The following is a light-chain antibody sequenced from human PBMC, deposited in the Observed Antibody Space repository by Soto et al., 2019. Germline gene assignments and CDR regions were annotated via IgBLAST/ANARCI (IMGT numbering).Light chain of an antibody. Sequence: IHMTQSPSSLSASVGNVVTLTCRASQSISIYLNWYQQKPGKVPKLLIYAASSLQSGVPSRFSGSGSGTDFTLTINVLQPEDFASYYCQQSYSVSPITFGQGTRLEIK. CDR2: AAS. J-gene: IGKJ5*01. CDR3: QQSYSVSPIT. CDR1: QSISIY. V-gene: IGKV1-39*01.